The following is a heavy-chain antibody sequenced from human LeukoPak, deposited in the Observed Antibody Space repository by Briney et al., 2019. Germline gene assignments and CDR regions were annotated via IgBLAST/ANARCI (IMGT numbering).Heavy chain of an antibody. CDR1: GFTFTSYG. D-gene: IGHD3-10*01. CDR2: ISGYNGNT. CDR3: ARDLYYYGSGSGYMDV. J-gene: IGHJ6*03. Sequence: ASVKVSCKASGFTFTSYGFTWVRQAPGQGLEWMGWISGYNGNTNYAQKFQGRVTMTTDTSTSTAYMELRSLRSDGTAIYYCARDLYYYGSGSGYMDVWGKGTTVTVSS. V-gene: IGHV1-18*01.